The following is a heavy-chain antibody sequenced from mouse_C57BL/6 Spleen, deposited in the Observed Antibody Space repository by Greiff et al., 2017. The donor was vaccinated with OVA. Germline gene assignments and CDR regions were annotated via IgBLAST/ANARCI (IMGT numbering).Heavy chain of an antibody. CDR3: ARDSLGY. J-gene: IGHJ2*01. V-gene: IGHV1-4*01. CDR2: INPSSGYT. Sequence: VQLVESGAELARPGASVKMSCKASGYTFTSYTMHWVKQRPGQGLEWIGYINPSSGYTKYNQKFKDKATLTADKSSSTAYMQRSSLTSEDSAVYYCARDSLGYWGQGTTLTVSS. D-gene: IGHD4-1*01. CDR1: GYTFTSYT.